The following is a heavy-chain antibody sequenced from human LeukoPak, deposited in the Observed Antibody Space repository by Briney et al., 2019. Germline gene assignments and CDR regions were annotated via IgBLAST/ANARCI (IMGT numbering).Heavy chain of an antibody. D-gene: IGHD4/OR15-4a*01. V-gene: IGHV4-59*01. CDR1: GGSISNFY. CDR2: FYYSGAT. J-gene: IGHJ6*02. CDR3: AREHAQTRVPEGMDV. Sequence: SETLSLTCTVSGGSISNFYWSWIRQSPGKGLEWIGYFYYSGATNSNPSLKSRVTLSVDTSKNQFSLQLRSVPAADTAVYYCAREHAQTRVPEGMDVWGQGATVSVSS.